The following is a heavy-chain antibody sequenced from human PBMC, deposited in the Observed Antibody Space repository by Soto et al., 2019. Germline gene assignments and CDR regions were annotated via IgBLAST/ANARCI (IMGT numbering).Heavy chain of an antibody. CDR2: IYYRGST. D-gene: IGHD4-17*01. CDR3: ASSTTAGAVTPDY. Sequence: PSETLSLTCTVSGGSISRSSYYWVWIRQPPGKGLEWIGSIYYRGSTYYNPSLKSRVTMSVDTSKNQFSLKLSSVTAADTAVYYCASSTTAGAVTPDYWGQGTLVTVSS. J-gene: IGHJ4*02. CDR1: GGSISRSSYY. V-gene: IGHV4-39*01.